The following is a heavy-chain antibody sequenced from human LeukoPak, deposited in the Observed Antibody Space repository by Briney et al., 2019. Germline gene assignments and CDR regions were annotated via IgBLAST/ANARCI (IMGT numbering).Heavy chain of an antibody. D-gene: IGHD6-19*01. J-gene: IGHJ4*02. CDR3: ARDIGEHSSGWYYTQRWFDY. Sequence: GSLRLSCTASGFTFINYSMNWVRQAPGKGLEWIGSIYYSGSTYYNPSLKSRVTISVDPSKNQFSLKLSSVTAADTAVYYCARDIGEHSSGWYYTQRWFDYWGQGTLVTVSS. V-gene: IGHV4-39*07. CDR2: IYYSGST. CDR1: GFTFINYS.